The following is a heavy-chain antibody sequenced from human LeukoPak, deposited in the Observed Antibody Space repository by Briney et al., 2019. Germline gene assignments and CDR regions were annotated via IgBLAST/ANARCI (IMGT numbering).Heavy chain of an antibody. V-gene: IGHV5-51*01. J-gene: IGHJ6*03. CDR3: ARRTASAYYLDL. D-gene: IGHD5-18*01. CDR2: IHPRDSDT. Sequence: PGESLKISCRGSGFSFTSYWIGWVRQKPGTGLEWMGIIHPRDSDTQYRPSFQGHVTISADKSSSTASLQWSSLKPSDTGIYYCARRTASAYYLDLWGKGTTVTVSS. CDR1: GFSFTSYW.